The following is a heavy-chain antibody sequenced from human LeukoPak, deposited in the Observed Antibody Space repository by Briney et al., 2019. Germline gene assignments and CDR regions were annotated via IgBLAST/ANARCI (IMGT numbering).Heavy chain of an antibody. D-gene: IGHD6-13*01. Sequence: GGSLRLSCVASGFNSGNYWMSWVRQAPGQRLEWLANIKQDGIETYYLDSVKGRFTISRDNAKNSLYVEMNSLGVEDTAVYYCTTPAAGPRAEYSLYWGQGTLVTVSS. CDR3: TTPAAGPRAEYSLY. J-gene: IGHJ1*01. V-gene: IGHV3-7*01. CDR2: IKQDGIET. CDR1: GFNSGNYW.